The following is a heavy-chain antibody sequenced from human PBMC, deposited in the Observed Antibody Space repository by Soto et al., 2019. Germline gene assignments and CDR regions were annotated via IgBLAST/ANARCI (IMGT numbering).Heavy chain of an antibody. J-gene: IGHJ4*02. Sequence: EVQLVESGGGLVKPGGSLRLSCAASGFTFRNAWMNWVRQAPGKGLEWVGRIKSKTDGGTTDYAAPVKGRFTISRDDSKNTLYLQMNSLKTEDTAVYYCTGGVVVTAMGYWGQGTLVTVSS. CDR2: IKSKTDGGTT. D-gene: IGHD2-21*02. CDR3: TGGVVVTAMGY. CDR1: GFTFRNAW. V-gene: IGHV3-15*07.